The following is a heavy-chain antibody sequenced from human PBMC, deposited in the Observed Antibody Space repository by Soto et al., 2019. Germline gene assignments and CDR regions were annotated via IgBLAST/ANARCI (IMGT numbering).Heavy chain of an antibody. Sequence: PSETLSLTCAVYGGSFSGYYWSWIRQPPGKGLEWIGEINHSGSTNYNPSLKSRVTISVDTSKNQFSLKLSSVTAADTAVYYCARHDSGGSYYYYYYMDVWGKGTTVTVSS. CDR1: GGSFSGYY. D-gene: IGHD2-15*01. V-gene: IGHV4-34*01. CDR3: ARHDSGGSYYYYYYMDV. J-gene: IGHJ6*03. CDR2: INHSGST.